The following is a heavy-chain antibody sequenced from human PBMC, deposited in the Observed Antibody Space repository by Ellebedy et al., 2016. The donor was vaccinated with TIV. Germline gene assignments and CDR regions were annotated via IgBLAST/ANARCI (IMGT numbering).Heavy chain of an antibody. J-gene: IGHJ3*02. CDR3: ARDRLGSGYYFSVAFDI. Sequence: GGSLRLXXAASGFTFSSYWMSWVRQAPGKGLEWVANIKQDGSEKYYVDSVKGRFTISRDNAKNSLYLQMNGLRAEDTAVYYCARDRLGSGYYFSVAFDIWGQGTMVTVSS. CDR1: GFTFSSYW. V-gene: IGHV3-7*01. D-gene: IGHD3-22*01. CDR2: IKQDGSEK.